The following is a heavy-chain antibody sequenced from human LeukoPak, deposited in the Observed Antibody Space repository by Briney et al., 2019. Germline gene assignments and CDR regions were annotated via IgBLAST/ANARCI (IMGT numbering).Heavy chain of an antibody. CDR2: IYYSGST. J-gene: IGHJ6*03. CDR1: GGSISSSSYY. CDR3: ARTDHYYYYTDV. Sequence: PSETLSLTCTVSGGSISSSSYYWGWIRQPPGKGLEWIGSIYYSGSTYYNPSLKSRVTISVDTSKNQFSLKLSSVTAADTAVYYCARTDHYYYYTDVWGKGTTVTIPS. V-gene: IGHV4-39*01.